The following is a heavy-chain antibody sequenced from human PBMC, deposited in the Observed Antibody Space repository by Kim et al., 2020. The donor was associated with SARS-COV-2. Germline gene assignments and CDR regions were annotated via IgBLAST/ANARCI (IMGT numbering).Heavy chain of an antibody. CDR1: GGPINSGPYY. V-gene: IGHV4-61*09. D-gene: IGHD3-3*01. CDR3: ARVRVTILGVVTIPQYGLDV. Sequence: SETLSLTCTVSGGPINSGPYYWSWIRQPAGEGLEWIGHVSASGDTNFNPPIKSRVSISIDTSRKQFSLRLSSVTATDTAIYYCARVRVTILGVVTIPQYGLDVWGQGTTVTVSS. CDR2: VSASGDT. J-gene: IGHJ6*02.